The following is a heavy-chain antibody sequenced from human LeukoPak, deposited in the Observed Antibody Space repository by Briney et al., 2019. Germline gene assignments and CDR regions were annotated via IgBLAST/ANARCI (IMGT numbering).Heavy chain of an antibody. V-gene: IGHV4-34*01. CDR2: INHSGST. CDR1: GGSFSGYY. J-gene: IGHJ4*02. D-gene: IGHD3-16*02. Sequence: SETLSLTCAVYGGSFSGYYWSWIRPPPGKGLEWIGEINHSGSTNYNPSLKCRVTISVDTPKNQFSLKLSSVTAADTAVYYCARGSYDYVWGSYRWTGGFDYWGQGTLVTVSS. CDR3: ARGSYDYVWGSYRWTGGFDY.